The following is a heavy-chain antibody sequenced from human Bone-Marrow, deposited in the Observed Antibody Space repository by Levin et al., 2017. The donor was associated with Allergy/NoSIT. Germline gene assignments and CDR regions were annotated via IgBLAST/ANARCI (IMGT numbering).Heavy chain of an antibody. J-gene: IGHJ4*02. D-gene: IGHD3-3*02. CDR1: GFTFSSYA. V-gene: IGHV3-23*01. CDR2: ISGSADST. Sequence: GGSLRLSCAASGFTFSSYAISWVRQAPGKGLEWVSSISGSADSTYYADSVKGRFTISRDNSENTLSLQVNSLRAEDTAVYYCAKGWAAFSYYLQHWGQGTLVTVSS. CDR3: AKGWAAFSYYLQH.